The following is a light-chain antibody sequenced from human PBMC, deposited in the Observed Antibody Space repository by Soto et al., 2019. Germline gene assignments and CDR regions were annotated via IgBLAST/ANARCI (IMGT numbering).Light chain of an antibody. CDR2: DVA. CDR1: SSDVGGSNF. Sequence: QSALTQPASVSDSPGQSITISCTGTSSDVGGSNFVSWYQQHPGKPPKLIIYDVANRPSGVSNRFSGSKSGSTASLIISRLQTEDEADYYCSSYKTGSTVVFGTGTKLTVL. V-gene: IGLV2-14*03. CDR3: SSYKTGSTVV. J-gene: IGLJ1*01.